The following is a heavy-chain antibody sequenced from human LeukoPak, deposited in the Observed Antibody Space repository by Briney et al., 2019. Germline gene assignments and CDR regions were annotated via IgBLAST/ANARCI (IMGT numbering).Heavy chain of an antibody. D-gene: IGHD6-19*01. J-gene: IGHJ4*02. CDR2: IWHDGSAE. CDR1: GFTFSSYG. Sequence: PGGSLRLSCAASGFTFSSYGMYWVRQAPGKGLEWVAVIWHDGSAEFYADSVKGRFSISRDDSKNTLYLQMNSLRAEDTALYYCAKDNRGGWSGYFDYWGQGTLVTVSS. CDR3: AKDNRGGWSGYFDY. V-gene: IGHV3-33*06.